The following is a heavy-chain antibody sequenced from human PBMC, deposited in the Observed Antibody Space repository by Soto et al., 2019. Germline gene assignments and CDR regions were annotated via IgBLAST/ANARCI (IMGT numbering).Heavy chain of an antibody. V-gene: IGHV5-51*01. Sequence: GESLKISCKGSGDSCISYWIGWVRQIPGKGLEWMGIIYPGDSDTRYSPSFQGQVTISADKSISTAYLQWSSLKASDTAMYYCARHRTGYCSSTSCRFNWFDPWGQGTLVTVSS. D-gene: IGHD2-2*01. CDR2: IYPGDSDT. J-gene: IGHJ5*02. CDR1: GDSCISYW. CDR3: ARHRTGYCSSTSCRFNWFDP.